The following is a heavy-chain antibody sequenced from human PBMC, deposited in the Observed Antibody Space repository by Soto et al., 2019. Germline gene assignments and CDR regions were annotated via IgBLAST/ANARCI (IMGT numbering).Heavy chain of an antibody. CDR2: IYSGGST. V-gene: IGHV3-53*05. CDR1: GFTVSSNY. CDR3: AGDPDSHYNDSHASSYP. Sequence: GGSLRLSCAASGFTVSSNYMSWVRQAPGKGLEWVSVIYSGGSTYYADSVKGRFTISRDNSKNTLYLQIHTLRSDDTAVYYCAGDPDSHYNDSHASSYPWGQGTLVTVSS. D-gene: IGHD3-22*01. J-gene: IGHJ5*02.